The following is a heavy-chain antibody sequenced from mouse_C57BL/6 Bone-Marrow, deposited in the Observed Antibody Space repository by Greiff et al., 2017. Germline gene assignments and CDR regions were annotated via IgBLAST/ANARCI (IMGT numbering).Heavy chain of an antibody. CDR2: IYPGSGNT. D-gene: IGHD2-4*01. CDR1: GYTFTDYY. Sequence: QVQLKESGAELVRPGASVKLSCKASGYTFTDYYINWVKQRPGQGLEWIARIYPGSGNTYYNEKFKGKATLTAEKSSSTAYMQLSSLTSEDSAVYFCASGGYYDYLPWFAYWGQGTLVTVSA. J-gene: IGHJ3*01. V-gene: IGHV1-76*01. CDR3: ASGGYYDYLPWFAY.